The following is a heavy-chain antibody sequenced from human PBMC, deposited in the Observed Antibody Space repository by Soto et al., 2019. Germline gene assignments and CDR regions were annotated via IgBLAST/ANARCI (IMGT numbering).Heavy chain of an antibody. Sequence: QLQLQESGPGLVKPSETLSLTCTVSGGSISSSSYYWGWIRQPPGKGLEWIGSIHYSGSTYYNPSLKGRVTISVDTSKNQFSLKLSSVTAADTAVYYCATLWFGEGNYWGQGTLVTVSS. D-gene: IGHD3-10*01. J-gene: IGHJ4*02. CDR2: IHYSGST. CDR1: GGSISSSSYY. V-gene: IGHV4-39*01. CDR3: ATLWFGEGNY.